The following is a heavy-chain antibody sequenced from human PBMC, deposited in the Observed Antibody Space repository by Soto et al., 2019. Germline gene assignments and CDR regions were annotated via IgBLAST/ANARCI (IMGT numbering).Heavy chain of an antibody. CDR1: GYTFIGYY. Sequence: ASVKVSCKASGYTFIGYYIHWVRQAPGQGLEWMGWINPSSGGTNYAQKFQARVTMTRDTSISTAYMEVRRLTSDDTAVYYCGRDTGDSNSWSTDYWGQGTLVTVSS. V-gene: IGHV1-2*02. J-gene: IGHJ4*02. CDR3: GRDTGDSNSWSTDY. D-gene: IGHD6-13*01. CDR2: INPSSGGT.